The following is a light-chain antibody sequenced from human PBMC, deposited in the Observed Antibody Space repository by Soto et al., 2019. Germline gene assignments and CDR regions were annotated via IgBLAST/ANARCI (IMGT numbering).Light chain of an antibody. Sequence: ALTHPASVSGSPGQSITISCTGTSSDVGGYNYVSWYQQHPGKAPKLMIYEVSNRPSGVSNRFSGSKSGNTASLTISGLQAEDEADYYCSSYTSSSTRGEVFGGGTQLTV. V-gene: IGLV2-14*01. CDR1: SSDVGGYNY. CDR3: SSYTSSSTRGEV. CDR2: EVS. J-gene: IGLJ2*01.